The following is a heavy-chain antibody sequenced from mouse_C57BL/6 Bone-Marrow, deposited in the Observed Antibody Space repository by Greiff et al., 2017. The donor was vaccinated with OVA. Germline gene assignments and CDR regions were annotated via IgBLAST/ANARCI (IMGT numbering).Heavy chain of an antibody. CDR3: AREGGGSYFDY. V-gene: IGHV1-69*01. CDR1: GYTFTSYW. CDR2: IDPSDSYT. Sequence: QVQLQQPGAELVMPGASVKLSCKASGYTFTSYWMHWVKQRPGQGLEWIGEIDPSDSYTNYNQKFKGKSTLTVDKSSSTAYMQLSSLTSEDSAVYYCAREGGGSYFDYWGQGTTLTVSS. J-gene: IGHJ2*01.